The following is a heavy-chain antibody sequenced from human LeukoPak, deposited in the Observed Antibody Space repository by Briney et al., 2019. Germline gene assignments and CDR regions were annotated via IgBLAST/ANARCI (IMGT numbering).Heavy chain of an antibody. CDR3: AIGYYDSSGYYYPFDY. CDR2: ISAYNGNT. V-gene: IGHV1-18*04. CDR1: GYFFTAYY. J-gene: IGHJ4*02. D-gene: IGHD3-22*01. Sequence: ASVKVSCKTSGYFFTAYYMHWARQAPGQGLEWMGWISAYNGNTNYAQKLQGRVTMTTDTSTSTAYMELRSLRSDDTAVYYCAIGYYDSSGYYYPFDYWGQGTLVTVSS.